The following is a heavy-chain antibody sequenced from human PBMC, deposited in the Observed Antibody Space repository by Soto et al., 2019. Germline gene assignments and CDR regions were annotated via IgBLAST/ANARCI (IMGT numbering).Heavy chain of an antibody. V-gene: IGHV4-4*02. D-gene: IGHD4-17*01. CDR3: ARDDFGGNSALLY. CDR2: IYHSGST. J-gene: IGHJ4*02. CDR1: GGSISSSHW. Sequence: QVQLQESGPGLVKPSGTLSLTCAVSGGSISSSHWWHWGRQSPGKGLEWIGEIYHSGSTKYNPSLTSRVTMSIDKAKNELSLKLTSLTAADTAIYYCARDDFGGNSALLYWGQGTLVTVSS.